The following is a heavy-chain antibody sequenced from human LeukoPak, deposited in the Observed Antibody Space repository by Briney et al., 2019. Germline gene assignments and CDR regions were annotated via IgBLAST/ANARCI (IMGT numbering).Heavy chain of an antibody. J-gene: IGHJ4*02. CDR1: GYTLTELS. V-gene: IGHV1-24*01. CDR2: FDPEDGET. D-gene: IGHD5-18*01. Sequence: ASVKVSCKVSGYTLTELSMHWVRQAPGKGLECMGGFDPEDGETIYAQKFQGRVTMTEDTSTDTAYMELSSLRSEDTAVYYCATRNRWGDTAMAADYWGQGTLVTVSS. CDR3: ATRNRWGDTAMAADY.